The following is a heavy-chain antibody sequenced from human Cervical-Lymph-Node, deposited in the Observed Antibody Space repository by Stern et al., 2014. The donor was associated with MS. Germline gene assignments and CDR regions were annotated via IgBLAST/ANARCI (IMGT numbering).Heavy chain of an antibody. CDR3: AASLVYNNGRGPFDD. D-gene: IGHD3-9*01. CDR1: GGSISSYY. CDR2: IYYTGIT. V-gene: IGHV4-59*08. Sequence: QVQLQESGPGLVKPSETLSLTCTVSGGSISSYYWSWIRQPPGKGLEWIGYIYYTGITNFNPSLKSPVTISVDMSKTQFSLKLGSVTAADTAVYYCAASLVYNNGRGPFDDWGQGTPVTVSS. J-gene: IGHJ4*02.